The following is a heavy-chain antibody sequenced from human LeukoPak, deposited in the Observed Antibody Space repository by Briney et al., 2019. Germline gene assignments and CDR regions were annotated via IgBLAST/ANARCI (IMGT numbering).Heavy chain of an antibody. Sequence: ASVKVSCKASGGTFSSYAISWVRQAPGQGLEWMGGIIPIFGTANYAQKFQGRVTITTDESTSTAYMELSSLRSDDTAVYYCARDSVDSSSWFDYWGQGTLVTVSS. CDR3: ARDSVDSSSWFDY. CDR1: GGTFSSYA. V-gene: IGHV1-69*05. J-gene: IGHJ4*02. CDR2: IIPIFGTA. D-gene: IGHD6-13*01.